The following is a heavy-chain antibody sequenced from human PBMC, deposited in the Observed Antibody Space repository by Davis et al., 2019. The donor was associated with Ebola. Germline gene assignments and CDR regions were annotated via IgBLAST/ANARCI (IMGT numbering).Heavy chain of an antibody. Sequence: GGSLRLSCAASGFTFSSYSMNWVRQAPGKGLEWVSYISSSSSTIYYADSVKGRFTISRDNAKNSLYLQMNSLRDEDTAVYYCARDPSAIFGVVIPPLGGMDVWGQGTTVTVSS. CDR3: ARDPSAIFGVVIPPLGGMDV. V-gene: IGHV3-48*02. D-gene: IGHD3-3*01. J-gene: IGHJ6*02. CDR2: ISSSSSTI. CDR1: GFTFSSYS.